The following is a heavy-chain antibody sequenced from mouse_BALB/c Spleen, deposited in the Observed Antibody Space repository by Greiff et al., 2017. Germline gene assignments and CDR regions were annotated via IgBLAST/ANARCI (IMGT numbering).Heavy chain of an antibody. CDR1: GYSFTGYN. Sequence: VQLQQSGPELAKPGASVKLSCKASGYSFTGYNMNWVRRAKGKSLEWIGNIDPYYGGTSYNQKFKGKATLTVDKTSSTAYMQLKSLTSEDSAVYYCARGGVRRDWYFDVWGAGTTVTVSS. CDR2: IDPYYGGT. D-gene: IGHD2-14*01. J-gene: IGHJ1*01. CDR3: ARGGVRRDWYFDV. V-gene: IGHV1S135*01.